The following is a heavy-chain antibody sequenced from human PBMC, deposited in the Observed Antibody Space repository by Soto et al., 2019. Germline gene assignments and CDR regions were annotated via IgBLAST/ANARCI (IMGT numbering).Heavy chain of an antibody. V-gene: IGHV1-8*01. CDR1: GYTLTSYD. CDR3: ARKAGSSSGDYYYYYYMDV. J-gene: IGHJ6*03. CDR2: MNPNSGNT. D-gene: IGHD6-13*01. Sequence: GASVKVSCKASGYTLTSYDINWVRQATGQGLERMGWMNPNSGNTGYAQKFQGRVTMTRNTSISTAYMELSSLRSEDTAVYYCARKAGSSSGDYYYYYYMDVWGKGTTVPVSS.